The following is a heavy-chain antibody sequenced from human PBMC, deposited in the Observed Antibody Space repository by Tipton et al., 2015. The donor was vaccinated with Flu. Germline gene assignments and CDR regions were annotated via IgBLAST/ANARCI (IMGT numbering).Heavy chain of an antibody. Sequence: TLSLTCTVSGGSISSYYWSWIRQPPGKGLEWIGEINHSGSTNYNPSLKSRVTISVDTSKNQFSLKLSSVTAADTAVYYCARVSSTSSYYFDYWGQGTLVTVSS. D-gene: IGHD2-2*01. V-gene: IGHV4-34*01. CDR2: INHSGST. J-gene: IGHJ4*02. CDR3: ARVSSTSSYYFDY. CDR1: GGSISSYY.